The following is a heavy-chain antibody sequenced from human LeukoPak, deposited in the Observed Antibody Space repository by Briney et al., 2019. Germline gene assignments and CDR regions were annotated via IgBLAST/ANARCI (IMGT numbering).Heavy chain of an antibody. D-gene: IGHD4-17*01. Sequence: GGSLRLSCAASGFTFSTYWMTWVRQAPGKGLEWVANINEDGSEKYYVDSAKGRFTISRDNAKNSLYLQMNSLRAEDTAVYYCARDGGAYGDYFYWGRGTLVTVPS. CDR3: ARDGGAYGDYFY. CDR2: INEDGSEK. J-gene: IGHJ4*02. V-gene: IGHV3-7*03. CDR1: GFTFSTYW.